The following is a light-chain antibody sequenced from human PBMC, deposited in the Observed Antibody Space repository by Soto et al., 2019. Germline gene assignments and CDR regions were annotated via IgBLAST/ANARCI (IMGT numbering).Light chain of an antibody. V-gene: IGKV1-6*01. CDR1: QGIKND. J-gene: IGKJ2*01. CDR3: LQDYSFPYT. CDR2: AAS. Sequence: AIQMTQSPSSLSASVGDRVTITCRASQGIKNDLGWYQQRPGKGPKLLIYAASSLQSGVPSRFRGSGSGTDFTLTSSSLQPEDFATYYCLQDYSFPYTFGQGTKLEIK.